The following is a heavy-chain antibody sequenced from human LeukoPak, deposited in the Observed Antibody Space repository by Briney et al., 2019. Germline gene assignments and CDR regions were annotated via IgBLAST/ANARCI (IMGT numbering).Heavy chain of an antibody. J-gene: IGHJ4*02. V-gene: IGHV3-66*01. Sequence: GGSLRLSCAASGFTVSSNYMSWVRQAPGKGLEWVSVIYSGGSTYYADSVKGRFTISRDNSKNTLYLQMNSLRAEDTAVYYCARGFQVADFDYWGQGTLVTVSS. CDR1: GFTVSSNY. CDR2: IYSGGST. CDR3: ARGFQVADFDY.